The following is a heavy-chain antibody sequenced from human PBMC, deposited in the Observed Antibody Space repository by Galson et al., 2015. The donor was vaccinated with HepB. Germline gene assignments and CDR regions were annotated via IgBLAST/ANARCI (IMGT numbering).Heavy chain of an antibody. Sequence: SLRLSCAASGFTFSSYSMNWVRQAPGKGLEWVSSISSSSSYIYYADSVKGRFTISRDNAKNSLYLQMNGLRAEDTAVYYCARVEDILTGYYTYYYYGMDVWGQGTPVTVSS. CDR1: GFTFSSYS. J-gene: IGHJ6*02. D-gene: IGHD3-9*01. V-gene: IGHV3-21*01. CDR2: ISSSSSYI. CDR3: ARVEDILTGYYTYYYYGMDV.